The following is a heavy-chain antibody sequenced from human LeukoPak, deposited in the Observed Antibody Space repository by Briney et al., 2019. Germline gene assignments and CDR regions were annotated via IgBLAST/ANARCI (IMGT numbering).Heavy chain of an antibody. V-gene: IGHV4-59*08. D-gene: IGHD6-19*01. CDR1: GGSISSYY. CDR3: ANAVAGTSYFPDAFYI. Sequence: SETLSLTCTVSGGSISSYYWSWIRQPPGKGLEWSGYIYYSGSTNYNPSLKSRVTISVDTSKTQFSLKLSSVTAADTAVYYCANAVAGTSYFPDAFYIWGQGTMVTVSS. CDR2: IYYSGST. J-gene: IGHJ3*02.